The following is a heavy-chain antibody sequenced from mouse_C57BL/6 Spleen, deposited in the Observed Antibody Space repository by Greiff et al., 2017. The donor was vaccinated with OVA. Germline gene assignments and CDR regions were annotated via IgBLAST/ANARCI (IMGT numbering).Heavy chain of an antibody. D-gene: IGHD2-3*01. V-gene: IGHV1-82*01. J-gene: IGHJ4*01. CDR3: ARGNPRWLGGAMDY. CDR1: GYAFRSPW. CDR2: IYPGDGDT. Sequence: QVQLQQSGPELVKPGASVKISCKASGYAFRSPWMNWVKQRPGTGLGWIGRIYPGDGDTNYNGKFKGKAKRTADKSAGTAYMQLSSLTTEDSAVYFGARGNPRWLGGAMDYWGQGTSVTVSS.